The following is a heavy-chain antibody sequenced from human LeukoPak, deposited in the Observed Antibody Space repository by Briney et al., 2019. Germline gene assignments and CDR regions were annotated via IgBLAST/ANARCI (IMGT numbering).Heavy chain of an antibody. V-gene: IGHV3-30*04. CDR2: ISYDGSNK. CDR3: ARDEPDYGDYGLFDY. J-gene: IGHJ4*02. Sequence: PGGSLRLSCAASGFTFSSYAMHWVRQAPGKGLEWVAVISYDGSNKYYADSVKGRFTISRDNSKNTLYLQMNSLRAEDTAVYYCARDEPDYGDYGLFDYWGQGTLVTVS. CDR1: GFTFSSYA. D-gene: IGHD4-17*01.